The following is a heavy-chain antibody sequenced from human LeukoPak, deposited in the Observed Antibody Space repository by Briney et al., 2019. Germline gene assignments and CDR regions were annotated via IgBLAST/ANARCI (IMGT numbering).Heavy chain of an antibody. Sequence: GGSLILSCAASGFTFSSYAMSWVRQAPGKGLEWVSVISGSGGSTYYTDSVKGRFTISRDNPRNTLDLQMNSLRAEDTAVYYCAKCFGPTYYYVSSGFFDAFDIWGRGTLVTVSS. J-gene: IGHJ3*02. D-gene: IGHD3-22*01. CDR2: ISGSGGST. V-gene: IGHV3-23*01. CDR3: AKCFGPTYYYVSSGFFDAFDI. CDR1: GFTFSSYA.